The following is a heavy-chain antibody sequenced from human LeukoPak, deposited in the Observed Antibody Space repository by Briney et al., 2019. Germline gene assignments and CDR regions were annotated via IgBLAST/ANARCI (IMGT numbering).Heavy chain of an antibody. D-gene: IGHD2-15*01. J-gene: IGHJ4*02. Sequence: PGGSLRLSCAASGFTVSSYALSWVRQAPGKGLEWVSGISGSGGSTYYADSVKGRFTISRDNSKNTLYLQVSSLRAEDTAVYYCAKAPITYCSGGSCLAIFEYWGQGTLVTVSS. CDR1: GFTVSSYA. V-gene: IGHV3-23*01. CDR2: ISGSGGST. CDR3: AKAPITYCSGGSCLAIFEY.